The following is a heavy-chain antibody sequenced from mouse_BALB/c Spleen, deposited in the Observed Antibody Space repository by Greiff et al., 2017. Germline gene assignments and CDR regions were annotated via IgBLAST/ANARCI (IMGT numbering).Heavy chain of an antibody. CDR1: GYTFTDYW. D-gene: IGHD1-2*01. Sequence: QVQLQQPGAELVMPGASVKMSCKASGYTFTDYWMHWVKQRPGQGLEWIGAIDTSDSYTSYNQKFKGKATLTVDESSSTAYMQLSSLTSEDSAVYYCARGVTPATSYWGQGTLVTVSA. CDR3: ARGVTPATSY. J-gene: IGHJ3*01. V-gene: IGHV1-69*01. CDR2: IDTSDSYT.